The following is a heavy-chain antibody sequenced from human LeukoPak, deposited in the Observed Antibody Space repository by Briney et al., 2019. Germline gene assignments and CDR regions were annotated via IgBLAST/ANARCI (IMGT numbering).Heavy chain of an antibody. V-gene: IGHV1-46*01. CDR3: ATTAEGPSAD. D-gene: IGHD1-1*01. Sequence: ASVKVSCKASGYTFSNYYVHWVRQAPGQGLEWLGIINPSGDRTTYAQKFQGRVTMTRDMSTVTAYMDLSSLRFEDTAVYYFATTAEGPSADWGQGTLVTVSS. CDR2: INPSGDRT. J-gene: IGHJ4*02. CDR1: GYTFSNYY.